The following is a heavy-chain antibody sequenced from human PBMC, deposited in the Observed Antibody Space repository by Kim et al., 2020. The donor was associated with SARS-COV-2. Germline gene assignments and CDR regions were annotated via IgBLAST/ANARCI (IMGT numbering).Heavy chain of an antibody. CDR3: ARRYCSGGSCYPTRRFAFDI. Sequence: SVKVSCKASGGTFSSYAISWVRQAPGQGLEWMGGIIPIFGTANYAQKFQGRVTITADESTSTAYMELSSLRSEDTAVYYCARRYCSGGSCYPTRRFAFDIWGQGTMVTVSS. CDR2: IIPIFGTA. V-gene: IGHV1-69*13. D-gene: IGHD2-15*01. CDR1: GGTFSSYA. J-gene: IGHJ3*02.